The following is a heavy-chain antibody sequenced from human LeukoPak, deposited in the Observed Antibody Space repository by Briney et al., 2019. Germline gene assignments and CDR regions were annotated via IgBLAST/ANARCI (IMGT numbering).Heavy chain of an antibody. J-gene: IGHJ4*02. Sequence: SGPTLVKPTQTLTLTCTFSGFSLSITGVVVGWIRQPPGKALEWPALIYWDDDKHYSPSLKSRLTITKDTSKNQVVLTMTNMETVDTATYYCVHSLRVVAGKYYFDYWGQGTLVTVSS. D-gene: IGHD2-15*01. V-gene: IGHV2-5*02. CDR3: VHSLRVVAGKYYFDY. CDR1: GFSLSITGVV. CDR2: IYWDDDK.